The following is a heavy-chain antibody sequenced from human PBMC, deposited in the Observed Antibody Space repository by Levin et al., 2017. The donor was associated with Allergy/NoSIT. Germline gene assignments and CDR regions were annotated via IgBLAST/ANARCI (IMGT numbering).Heavy chain of an antibody. J-gene: IGHJ6*03. Sequence: PSETLSLTCTVSGGSISSYYWSWIRQPPGKGLEWIGYIYYSGSTNYNPSLKSRVTISVDTSKNQFSLKLSSVTAADTAVYYCARGAATYYDFWSGYYQPNYYYYMDVWGKGTTVTVSS. CDR1: GGSISSYY. CDR3: ARGAATYYDFWSGYYQPNYYYYMDV. CDR2: IYYSGST. D-gene: IGHD3-3*01. V-gene: IGHV4-59*01.